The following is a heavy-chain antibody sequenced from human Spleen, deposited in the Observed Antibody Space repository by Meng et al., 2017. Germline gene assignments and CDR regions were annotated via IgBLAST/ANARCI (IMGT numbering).Heavy chain of an antibody. CDR1: GFSLSTTAVC. CDR2: IYCDDGE. Sequence: QIPLKESGPTLVKPTPPLTLTCTFSGFSLSTTAVCVGWIRQPPGKAPEWLAFIYCDDGELFSPSLKSSLTITKDTSKNQVVLTMSNMDPVDTATYYCAHGSGWLFDYWGQGTLVTVSS. V-gene: IGHV2-5*02. J-gene: IGHJ4*02. D-gene: IGHD6-19*01. CDR3: AHGSGWLFDY.